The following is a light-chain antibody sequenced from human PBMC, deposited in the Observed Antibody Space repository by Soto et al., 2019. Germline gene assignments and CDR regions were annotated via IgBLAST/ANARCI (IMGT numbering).Light chain of an antibody. CDR1: QSISSW. V-gene: IGKV1-5*01. CDR2: DAS. CDR3: QEYNSYLYT. Sequence: DIQMTQSPSTLSASVGDRVTITCRASQSISSWLAWYQQKPGKAPKLLIYDASSLASGVPSRFSGSGSGTEFTHTISSLQPDDFATYYCQEYNSYLYTFGQGTKLEIK. J-gene: IGKJ2*01.